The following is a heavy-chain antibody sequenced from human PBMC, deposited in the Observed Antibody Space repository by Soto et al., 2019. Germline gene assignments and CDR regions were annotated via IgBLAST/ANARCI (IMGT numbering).Heavy chain of an antibody. Sequence: GGSLRLSCAASGFTFSSYARSFFLHAPLKGLEWVSAISGSGGSTYYADSVKGRFTISRDNSKNTLYLQMNSLRAEDTAVYYCATLRTKYYGMDVWGQGTTVTVSS. V-gene: IGHV3-23*01. CDR3: ATLRTKYYGMDV. CDR1: GFTFSSYA. CDR2: ISGSGGST. J-gene: IGHJ6*02.